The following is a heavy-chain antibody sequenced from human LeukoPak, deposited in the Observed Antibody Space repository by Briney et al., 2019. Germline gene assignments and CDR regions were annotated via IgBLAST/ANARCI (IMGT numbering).Heavy chain of an antibody. J-gene: IGHJ5*02. CDR1: GGSISGSSYY. Sequence: SETLSLTCTVSGGSISGSSYYWGWIRQPPGKGLEWIGEINHSGSTNYNPSLKSRVTISVDTSKNQFSLKLSSVTAADTAVYYCARGTMIVVVNWFDPWGQGTLVTVSS. D-gene: IGHD3-22*01. CDR3: ARGTMIVVVNWFDP. CDR2: INHSGST. V-gene: IGHV4-39*07.